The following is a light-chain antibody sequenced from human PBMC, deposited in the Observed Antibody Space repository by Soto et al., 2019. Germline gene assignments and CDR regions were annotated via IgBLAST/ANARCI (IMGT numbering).Light chain of an antibody. Sequence: QPVLTQSPSASASLGASVKLTCTLSSGHSSYAIAWHQQQPEKGPRYLMKLKSDGSHSKGDGIPDRFSGSSSGAERYLTISSLQSEDEADYSCQTWGTGIRVFGGGTKLTVL. CDR3: QTWGTGIRV. V-gene: IGLV4-69*01. CDR2: LKSDGSH. J-gene: IGLJ3*02. CDR1: SGHSSYA.